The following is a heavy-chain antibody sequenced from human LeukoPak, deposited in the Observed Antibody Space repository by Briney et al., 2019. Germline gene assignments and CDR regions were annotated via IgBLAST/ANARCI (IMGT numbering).Heavy chain of an antibody. CDR2: IYSSGST. Sequence: GGSLRLSCAASGFTVSSSYMNWVRQAPGKGLEWISVIYSSGSTDYADSVKDRFTISRDNSKNTLYLQMNNLRTEDTAVYYCASSNGIAASGLAGVWGQGTLVTVSS. CDR1: GFTVSSSY. D-gene: IGHD6-13*01. CDR3: ASSNGIAASGLAGV. J-gene: IGHJ4*02. V-gene: IGHV3-66*01.